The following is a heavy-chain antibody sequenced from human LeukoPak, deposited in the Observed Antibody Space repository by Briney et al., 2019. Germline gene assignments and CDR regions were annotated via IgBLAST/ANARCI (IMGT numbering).Heavy chain of an antibody. V-gene: IGHV4-61*02. CDR3: ARASYSYDINGWVPFDY. Sequence: PSETLSLTCTVSGGSISSGSYYWSWIRQPAGKGLEWIGRIYTSGSTNCNPSLKSRVTISGDTSKNQFSLRLSSVTAADTAVYYCARASYSYDINGWVPFDYWGQGTLVTVSS. D-gene: IGHD3-22*01. J-gene: IGHJ4*02. CDR2: IYTSGST. CDR1: GGSISSGSYY.